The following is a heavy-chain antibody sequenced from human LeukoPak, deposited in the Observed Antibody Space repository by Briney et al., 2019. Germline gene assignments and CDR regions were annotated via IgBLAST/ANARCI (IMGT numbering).Heavy chain of an antibody. CDR2: INPNSGGT. D-gene: IGHD3-22*01. Sequence: ASVNVSCKASGYTFTGYYMHWVRQAPGQGLEWMGRINPNSGGTNYAQKFQGRVAMTRDTSIGTAYMELSRLRSDDTAVYYCARAYYYDSSGEDAFDIWGQGTMVTVSS. CDR1: GYTFTGYY. J-gene: IGHJ3*02. CDR3: ARAYYYDSSGEDAFDI. V-gene: IGHV1-2*06.